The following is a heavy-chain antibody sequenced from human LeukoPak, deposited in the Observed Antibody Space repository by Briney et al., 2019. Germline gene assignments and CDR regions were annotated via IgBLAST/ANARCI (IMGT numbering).Heavy chain of an antibody. CDR3: ARVVSGNYDY. D-gene: IGHD1-26*01. V-gene: IGHV3-23*01. CDR2: IDGSDGAS. Sequence: GGSLRLSCAASGFRFSSYVMSWVRQAPGKGLEYVSSIDGSDGASYYADSVKGRFTISRDNSKNTLFPQMNSLRVEDTAVYYCARVVSGNYDYWGQGTLLTVSS. CDR1: GFRFSSYV. J-gene: IGHJ4*02.